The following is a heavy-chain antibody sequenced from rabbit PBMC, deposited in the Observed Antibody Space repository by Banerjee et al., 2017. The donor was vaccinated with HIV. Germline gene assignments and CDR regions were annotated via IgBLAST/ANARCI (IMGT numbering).Heavy chain of an antibody. CDR2: IWTGDGGP. V-gene: IGHV1S45*01. Sequence: QEQLEESGGDLVKPEGSLTLTCTASGFSFSSGYDLCWVRQAPGKGLEWIGCIWTGDGGPYYASWAKGRFTISKTSSTTVTLQMTSLTAADTATYFCARDPYYTYGYAGYAYATGGYYFNLWGPGTLVTVS. J-gene: IGHJ4*01. CDR1: GFSFSSGYD. D-gene: IGHD6-1*01. CDR3: ARDPYYTYGYAGYAYATGGYYFNL.